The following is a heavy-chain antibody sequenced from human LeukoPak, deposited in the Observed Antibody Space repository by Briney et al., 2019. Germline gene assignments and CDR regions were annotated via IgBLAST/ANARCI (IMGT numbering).Heavy chain of an antibody. CDR3: ARDGGTVTPYFDY. CDR1: GFTLSSYA. CDR2: ISSNGGST. D-gene: IGHD4-17*01. V-gene: IGHV3-64*01. Sequence: GGSLRLSCAASGFTLSSYAMHWVRQAPGKGLEYVSAISSNGGSTYYANSVKGRFTISRDNSKNTLYLQMGSLRAEDMAVYYCARDGGTVTPYFDYWGQGTLVTVSS. J-gene: IGHJ4*02.